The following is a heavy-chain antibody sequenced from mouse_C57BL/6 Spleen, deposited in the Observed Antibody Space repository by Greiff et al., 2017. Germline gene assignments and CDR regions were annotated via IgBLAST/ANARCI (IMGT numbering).Heavy chain of an antibody. CDR1: GYTFTSYW. CDR2: IYPSDSET. V-gene: IGHV1-61*01. CDR3: ARGDYYGSSPDY. D-gene: IGHD1-1*01. Sequence: QVQLQQSGAELVRPGSSVKLSCKASGYTFTSYWMDWVKQRPGQGLEWIGNIYPSDSETHYNQKFKDKATLTVDKSSSTAYMQLSSLTSEDSAVYYCARGDYYGSSPDYWGQGTTLTVSS. J-gene: IGHJ2*01.